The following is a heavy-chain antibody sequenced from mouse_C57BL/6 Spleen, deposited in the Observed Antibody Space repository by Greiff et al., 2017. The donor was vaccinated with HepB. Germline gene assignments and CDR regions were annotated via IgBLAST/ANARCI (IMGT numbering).Heavy chain of an antibody. J-gene: IGHJ3*01. V-gene: IGHV1-81*01. CDR1: GYTFTSYG. Sequence: QVHVKQSGAELARPGASVKLSCKASGYTFTSYGISWVKQRTGQGLEWIGEIYPRSGNTYYNEKFKGKATLTADKSSSTAYMELRSLTSEDSAVYFCAIYSNYGGAWFAYWGQGTLVTVSA. CDR2: IYPRSGNT. CDR3: AIYSNYGGAWFAY. D-gene: IGHD2-5*01.